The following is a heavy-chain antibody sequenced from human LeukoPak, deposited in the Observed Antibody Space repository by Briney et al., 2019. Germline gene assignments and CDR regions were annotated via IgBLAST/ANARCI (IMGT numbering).Heavy chain of an antibody. Sequence: PSETLSLTCTASGASISTYYWSWLRQPPGKGLEWVAYIAPSGSAVYNPSLNSRLTVSVDTSKNQFSLKLNSVTAADTAVYYCARHLATTVTRGYSCHPMDVWGKGTTVSVSS. J-gene: IGHJ6*03. CDR2: IAPSGSA. CDR1: GASISTYY. V-gene: IGHV4-4*09. D-gene: IGHD4-17*01. CDR3: ARHLATTVTRGYSCHPMDV.